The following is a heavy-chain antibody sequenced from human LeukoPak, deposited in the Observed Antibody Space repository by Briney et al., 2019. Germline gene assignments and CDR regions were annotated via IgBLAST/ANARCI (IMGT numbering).Heavy chain of an antibody. CDR3: AKDYYGSGSNPGYYYYYGMDV. D-gene: IGHD3-10*01. V-gene: IGHV3-30*18. CDR1: GFTFSTFG. CDR2: ISYDGSNK. J-gene: IGHJ6*02. Sequence: RGSLRLSCVASGFTFSTFGMHWVRQAPGKGLEWVAVISYDGSNKYYADSVKGRFTISRDNSKNTLYLQMNSLRAEDTAVYYCAKDYYGSGSNPGYYYYYGMDVWGQGTTVTVS.